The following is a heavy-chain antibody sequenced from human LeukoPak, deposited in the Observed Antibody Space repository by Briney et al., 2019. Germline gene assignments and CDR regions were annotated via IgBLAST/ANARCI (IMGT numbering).Heavy chain of an antibody. D-gene: IGHD3-22*01. CDR1: GFTFSRFE. CDR2: ISSGTYI. J-gene: IGHJ3*02. Sequence: GGSLRLSCVASGFTFSRFEMNWVRQAPGKGLEWISHISSGTYIAYADSVKGRFTISRDNAKNSLYLQMNSLRAEDTAVYYCTRAGGYYYDSSGKRDAFDIWGQGTMVTVSS. V-gene: IGHV3-48*03. CDR3: TRAGGYYYDSSGKRDAFDI.